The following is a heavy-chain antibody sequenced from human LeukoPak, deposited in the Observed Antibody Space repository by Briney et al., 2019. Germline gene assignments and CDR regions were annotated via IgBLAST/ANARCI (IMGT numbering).Heavy chain of an antibody. V-gene: IGHV3-21*04. CDR2: ISSSSSYI. J-gene: IGHJ4*02. CDR1: GFTFSSYS. Sequence: GGSLRLSCAASGFTFSSYSMNWVRQAPGKGLEWVSSISSSSSYIYYADSVKGRFTISRDKAKNSLYLQMNSLRAEDTALYYCARGPFWSGSTYYLDYWGQGTLVTVSA. CDR3: ARGPFWSGSTYYLDY. D-gene: IGHD3-3*01.